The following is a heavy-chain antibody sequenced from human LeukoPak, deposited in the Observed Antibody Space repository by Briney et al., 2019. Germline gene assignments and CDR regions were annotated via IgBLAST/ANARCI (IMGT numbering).Heavy chain of an antibody. V-gene: IGHV4-59*01. Sequence: SETLSLTCNVSGDSIRGYYWSWIRQPPGKGLEWIGYIYSSGSTNYNPSLKSRVTMSVDTSKNQFSLKVSSVTAADTAVYYCARVFDSGSQAYFYYMDVWGKGTTVTIFS. CDR3: ARVFDSGSQAYFYYMDV. CDR2: IYSSGST. CDR1: GDSIRGYY. D-gene: IGHD3-10*01. J-gene: IGHJ6*03.